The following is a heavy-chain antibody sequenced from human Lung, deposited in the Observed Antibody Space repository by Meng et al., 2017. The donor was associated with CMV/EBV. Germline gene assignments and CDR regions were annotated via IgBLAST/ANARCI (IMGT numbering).Heavy chain of an antibody. J-gene: IGHJ4*02. CDR1: GDSISSGEYF. V-gene: IGHV4-30-4*01. Sequence: VQLQESGPGLVRPSQTLSLTCTASGDSISSGEYFWSWIRQPPGKGLEWIGYMDYRGSTFYNPSLKSRVTISVDTSKSQFSLKLSSVTAADTAVYFCARGELLWDYWGQGTLVTVSS. CDR3: ARGELLWDY. D-gene: IGHD2-2*01. CDR2: MDYRGST.